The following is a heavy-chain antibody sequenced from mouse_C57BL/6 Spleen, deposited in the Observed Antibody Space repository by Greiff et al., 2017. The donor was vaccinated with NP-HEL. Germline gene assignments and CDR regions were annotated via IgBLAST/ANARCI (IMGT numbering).Heavy chain of an antibody. CDR3: ANWDWFAY. CDR1: GYTFTSYG. V-gene: IGHV1-81*01. CDR2: IYPRSGNT. Sequence: VKLLESGAELARPGASVKLSCKASGYTFTSYGISWVKQRTGQGLEWIGEIYPRSGNTYYNEKFKGKATLTADKSSSTAYMELRSLTSEDSAVYFCANWDWFAYWGQGTLVTVSA. D-gene: IGHD4-1*01. J-gene: IGHJ3*01.